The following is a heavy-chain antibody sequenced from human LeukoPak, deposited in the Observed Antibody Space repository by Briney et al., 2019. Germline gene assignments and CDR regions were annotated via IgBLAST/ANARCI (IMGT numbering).Heavy chain of an antibody. CDR1: GFTFGDYA. D-gene: IGHD1-1*01. CDR3: TRDRGAYNLYDY. Sequence: GGSLRPSCTASGFTFGDYAMSWIRQAPGKGLEWVGFIRGKAYGETADYAASVKGRFTISRDDSKAIAYLQMNSLKTEDTAVYHCTRDRGAYNLYDYWGQGTLVTVSS. CDR2: IRGKAYGETA. V-gene: IGHV3-49*03. J-gene: IGHJ4*02.